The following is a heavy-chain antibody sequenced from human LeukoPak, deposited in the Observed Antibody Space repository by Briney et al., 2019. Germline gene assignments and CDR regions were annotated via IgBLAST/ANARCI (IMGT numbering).Heavy chain of an antibody. D-gene: IGHD2-2*01. Sequence: SYAQKFQGRVTITADESTSTAYMELSSLRSEDTAVYYCARDRSQYCSSTSCRNAFDIWGQGTMVTVSS. V-gene: IGHV1-69*01. CDR3: ARDRSQYCSSTSCRNAFDI. J-gene: IGHJ3*02.